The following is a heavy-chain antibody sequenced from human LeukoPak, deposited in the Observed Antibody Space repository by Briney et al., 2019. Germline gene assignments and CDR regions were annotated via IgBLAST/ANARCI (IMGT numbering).Heavy chain of an antibody. J-gene: IGHJ4*02. CDR1: GGSISSSSYY. CDR2: IYYSGST. V-gene: IGHV4-39*02. D-gene: IGHD1-26*01. Sequence: SETLSLTCTVSGGSISSSSYYWGWIRQPPGKGLEWIGSIYYSGSTYYNPSLKSRVTISVDTSKNQFSLKLSSVTAADTAVYYCARDWGAWELDYWGQGTLVTVSS. CDR3: ARDWGAWELDY.